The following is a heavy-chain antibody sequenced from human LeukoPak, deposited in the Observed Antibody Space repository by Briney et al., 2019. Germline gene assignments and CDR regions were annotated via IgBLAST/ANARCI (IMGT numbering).Heavy chain of an antibody. CDR3: ARDNRGYFDY. CDR2: IYYSGST. CDR1: GDSISSGDYY. D-gene: IGHD1-1*01. J-gene: IGHJ4*02. Sequence: SSQTLSLTCTVSGDSISSGDYYWSWLRPPPGKGLEWIGYIYYSGSTYYNPSLKSRLTISVDTSKNQFSLKLSSVTAADTAVYYCARDNRGYFDYWGQGTLVTVSS. V-gene: IGHV4-30-4*08.